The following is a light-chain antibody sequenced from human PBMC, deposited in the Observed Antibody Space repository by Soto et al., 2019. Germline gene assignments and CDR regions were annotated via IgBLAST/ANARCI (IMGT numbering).Light chain of an antibody. J-gene: IGLJ1*01. CDR1: SSNIGSNT. CDR2: SNN. V-gene: IGLV1-44*01. Sequence: QSLLTQPPSASGTPGQRVTISCSGSSSNIGSNTVSWYQQVPGTAPKLLIYSNNQRPSGVPDRFSGSKSGTSASLATSGLQSEDEADYYCAAWDDSLNALVFGTGTKVTAL. CDR3: AAWDDSLNALV.